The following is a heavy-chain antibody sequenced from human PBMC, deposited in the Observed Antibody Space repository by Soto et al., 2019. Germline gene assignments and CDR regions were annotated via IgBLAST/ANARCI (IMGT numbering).Heavy chain of an antibody. D-gene: IGHD1-26*01. CDR1: GFTFSSYS. J-gene: IGHJ4*02. CDR3: ARDRGSYIFDY. CDR2: ISSSSSYI. V-gene: IGHV3-21*01. Sequence: PGGSLRLSCPASGFTFSSYSMNWVRQAPGKGLKWVSSISSSSSYIYYADSVKGRFTISRDNAKNSLYLQMNSLRAEDTAVYYCARDRGSYIFDYWGQGTLVTVSS.